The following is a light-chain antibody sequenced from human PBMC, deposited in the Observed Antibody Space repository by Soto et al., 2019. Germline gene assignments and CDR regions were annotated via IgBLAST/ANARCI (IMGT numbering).Light chain of an antibody. CDR3: QVWDTTNPVI. CDR1: NIEIKS. J-gene: IGLJ2*01. V-gene: IGLV3-21*02. CDR2: DDG. Sequence: SYELTQPPSVSVAPGQTARITCGGNNIEIKSVHWYQRKPGQAPVLVVYDDGDRTTGIPERFSGSKSGNTATLTTSRVEAGDEADYYCQVWDTTNPVIFGGGTKLTVL.